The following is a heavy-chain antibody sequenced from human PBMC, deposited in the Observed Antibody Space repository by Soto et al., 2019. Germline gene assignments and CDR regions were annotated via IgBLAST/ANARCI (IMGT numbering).Heavy chain of an antibody. Sequence: QVQLQQWGAGLLKPSDTLSLTCAVYGGSFSGYYWSWIRQPPGKGLEWIGEIKHSGSTNYNPSLKSRVTISVDTSKNQFSLKLSSVTAADTAVYYCAIAFSYSYGSGKNNWFDPWGQGTLVTVSS. J-gene: IGHJ5*02. D-gene: IGHD3-10*01. CDR1: GGSFSGYY. V-gene: IGHV4-34*01. CDR2: IKHSGST. CDR3: AIAFSYSYGSGKNNWFDP.